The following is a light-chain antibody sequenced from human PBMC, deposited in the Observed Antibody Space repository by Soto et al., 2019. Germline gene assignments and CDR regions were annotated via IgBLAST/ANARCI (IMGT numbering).Light chain of an antibody. J-gene: IGLJ1*01. Sequence: QSVLTQPASVSGSPGQSITISCTGTSSNVGSYKLVSWYQQHPGKAPKLMIFEVNKRPSGVSNRFSGSKSGNTASLTISGLQAEDEADYYCSSYTISNTLPFVFGTGTKLTVL. CDR1: SSNVGSYKL. CDR2: EVN. CDR3: SSYTISNTLPFV. V-gene: IGLV2-14*02.